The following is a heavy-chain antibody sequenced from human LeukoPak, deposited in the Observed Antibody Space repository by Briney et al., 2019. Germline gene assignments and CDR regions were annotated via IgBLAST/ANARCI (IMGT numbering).Heavy chain of an antibody. CDR1: GFTFSSYG. V-gene: IGHV3-33*01. Sequence: PGGSLRLSCAASGFTFSSYGMHWVRQAPGKGLEWVAFIWYDGSNKYYADSVKGRFTISRDNSKNTLYLQMNSLRAEDTAVYYCARKDKSNYDILTGCDYWGQGTLVTVSS. CDR2: IWYDGSNK. D-gene: IGHD3-9*01. CDR3: ARKDKSNYDILTGCDY. J-gene: IGHJ4*02.